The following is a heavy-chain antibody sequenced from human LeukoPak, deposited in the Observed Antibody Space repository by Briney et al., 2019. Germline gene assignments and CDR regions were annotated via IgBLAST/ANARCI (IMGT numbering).Heavy chain of an antibody. J-gene: IGHJ5*02. V-gene: IGHV4-59*08. CDR2: SYYSGST. Sequence: PSETLSLTCTVSGGSISSHYWSWIRQPPGKRLEWIGYSYYSGSTNYNPSLKSRVTISVDTSKSQFSPNLSSVSATDTAVYYCARLARGELLLPFWFDPWGQGTLVTVSS. CDR1: GGSISSHY. D-gene: IGHD1-26*01. CDR3: ARLARGELLLPFWFDP.